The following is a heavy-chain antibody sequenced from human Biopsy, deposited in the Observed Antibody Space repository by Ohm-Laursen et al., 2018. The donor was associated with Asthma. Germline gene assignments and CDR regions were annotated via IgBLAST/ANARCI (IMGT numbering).Heavy chain of an antibody. V-gene: IGHV4-31*02. CDR3: ARNLPGYTYGPFED. J-gene: IGHJ4*02. CDR1: GASITTSPSY. D-gene: IGHD5-18*01. CDR2: IYYSGET. Sequence: TLSLTCTVSGASITTSPSYWSWLRLLPGKGLEWIGCIYYSGETFFNPSLKNPLFMSLDSSKNQFSLKMTSVTVAYTAVYFCARNLPGYTYGPFEDWGQGTLVTVSS.